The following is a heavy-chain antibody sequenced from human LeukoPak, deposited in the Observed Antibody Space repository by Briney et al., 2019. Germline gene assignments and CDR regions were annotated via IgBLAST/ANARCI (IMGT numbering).Heavy chain of an antibody. CDR1: GFTVSTNY. Sequence: GGSLRLSCAASGFTVSTNYMSWVRQAPGKGLEGVSVIYSGGSAYYADSVKGRFTISRDNSKNTLYLQMNSLRAEDTAVYHCARDLVGVPAAIGYWGQGTLVTVSS. CDR2: IYSGGSA. CDR3: ARDLVGVPAAIGY. J-gene: IGHJ4*02. V-gene: IGHV3-53*01. D-gene: IGHD2-2*01.